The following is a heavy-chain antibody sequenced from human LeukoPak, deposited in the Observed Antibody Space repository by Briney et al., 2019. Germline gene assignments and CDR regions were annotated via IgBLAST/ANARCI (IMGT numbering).Heavy chain of an antibody. CDR1: GFTLDEFA. CDR2: INWNGGSI. D-gene: IGHD1-20*01. Sequence: WGSLRLSCAASGFTLDEFAMSWVRQAPGKGLEWVSSINWNGGSINYGDSVKGRFPISRDNANNSLYLQMNNLGDEDTALYYCARRAAGPRGNWYWDSGGQGTLVTVSS. CDR3: ARRAAGPRGNWYWDS. V-gene: IGHV3-20*04. J-gene: IGHJ4*02.